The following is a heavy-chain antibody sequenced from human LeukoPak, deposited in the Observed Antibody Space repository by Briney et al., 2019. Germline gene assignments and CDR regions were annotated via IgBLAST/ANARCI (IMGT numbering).Heavy chain of an antibody. CDR3: ARVGPPTPTIATAGTGYFQH. Sequence: GASVKVSCKASGYTFTTYALNWVRQAPGQGPEWMGWINTNTGNPTYAQGFTGQFVFSLDTSVSTAYLQISSLKAEDTAVYYCARVGPPTPTIATAGTGYFQHWGQGTLVTVSS. D-gene: IGHD6-13*01. J-gene: IGHJ1*01. V-gene: IGHV7-4-1*02. CDR1: GYTFTTYA. CDR2: INTNTGNP.